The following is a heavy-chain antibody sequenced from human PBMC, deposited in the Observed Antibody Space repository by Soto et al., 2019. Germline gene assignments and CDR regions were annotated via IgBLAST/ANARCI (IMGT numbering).Heavy chain of an antibody. J-gene: IGHJ4*02. CDR1: GGSISSYY. CDR3: VDMRGQWLPRD. D-gene: IGHD6-19*01. CDR2: IYYTGST. V-gene: IGHV4-59*08. Sequence: SETLSLTCTVSGGSISSYYWSWIRQPPGKGLEWIGYIYYTGSTNYNPSLKSRVTISVDTSKNQFSLRLSSVTAADTAVYYGVDMRGQWLPRDWGQGTLVTVSS.